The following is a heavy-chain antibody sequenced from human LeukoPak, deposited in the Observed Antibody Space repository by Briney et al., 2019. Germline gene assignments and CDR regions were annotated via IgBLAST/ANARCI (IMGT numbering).Heavy chain of an antibody. J-gene: IGHJ4*02. D-gene: IGHD6-13*01. Sequence: SETLSLTCTVSGGSISSYYWSWIRQPPGKGLEWIGYIYYSGSTNYNPSLKSRVTISVDTSKNQFPLKLSSVTAADTAVYYCARLVGGSSWYWVYFDYWGQGTLVTVSS. CDR1: GGSISSYY. V-gene: IGHV4-59*08. CDR3: ARLVGGSSWYWVYFDY. CDR2: IYYSGST.